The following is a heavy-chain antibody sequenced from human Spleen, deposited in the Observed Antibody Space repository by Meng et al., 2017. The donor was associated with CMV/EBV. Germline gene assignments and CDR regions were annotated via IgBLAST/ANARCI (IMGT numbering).Heavy chain of an antibody. J-gene: IGHJ4*02. Sequence: QVERQEAGPGLVKPSESLSLTCAVYGGSFSGYYWGWIRQPPGKGLEWIGEINHSGSTNYNPSLKSRVTISVDTSKNQLSLKLSSVTAADTAVYYCARDWGDVRGGFDFWGQGTLVTVSS. D-gene: IGHD3-10*02. CDR2: INHSGST. CDR3: ARDWGDVRGGFDF. V-gene: IGHV4-34*01. CDR1: GGSFSGYY.